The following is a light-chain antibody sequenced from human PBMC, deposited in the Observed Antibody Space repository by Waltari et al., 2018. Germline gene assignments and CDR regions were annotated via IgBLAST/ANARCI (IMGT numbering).Light chain of an antibody. Sequence: QSALTQPRSVSGSPGQSVTISCTGTRREVGGYNYVSWYRQHPGNAPKLMIYDVTERPSGVPDRFSGSKSGNTASLTISGLQAEDEADYYCCSYIGSYSVVFGGGTKLTVL. CDR3: CSYIGSYSVV. CDR2: DVT. V-gene: IGLV2-11*01. J-gene: IGLJ2*01. CDR1: RREVGGYNY.